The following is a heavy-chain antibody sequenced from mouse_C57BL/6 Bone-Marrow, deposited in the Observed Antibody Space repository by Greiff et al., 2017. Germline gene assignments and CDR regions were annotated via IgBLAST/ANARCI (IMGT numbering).Heavy chain of an antibody. CDR2: INPNYGTT. V-gene: IGHV1-39*01. J-gene: IGHJ4*01. D-gene: IGHD1-1*01. CDR1: GYSFTDYN. CDR3: ARETTYYGSSLIGAMDY. Sequence: VQLQQSGPELVKPGASVKISCKASGYSFTDYNMNWVKQSHGKSLEWIGVINPNYGTTSYNQKFKGKATLTVDQSSSTAYMQLNSLTSEDSAVYYCARETTYYGSSLIGAMDYWGQGTSVTVSS.